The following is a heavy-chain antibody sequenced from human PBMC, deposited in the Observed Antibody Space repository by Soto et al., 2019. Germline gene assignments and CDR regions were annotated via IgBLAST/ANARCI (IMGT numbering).Heavy chain of an antibody. J-gene: IGHJ5*02. CDR2: IYYSGST. D-gene: IGHD2-8*01. V-gene: IGHV4-61*08. CDR3: ARAAHCTNGVCFRSSGFDP. CDR1: GGSISNAAYS. Sequence: SETLSLTCTVSGGSISNAAYSWSWIRQPPGKGLEWIGYIYYSGSTNYNPSLKSRVTISVDTSKNQFSLKLSSVTAADTAVHYCARAAHCTNGVCFRSSGFDPWGQGTLVTVSS.